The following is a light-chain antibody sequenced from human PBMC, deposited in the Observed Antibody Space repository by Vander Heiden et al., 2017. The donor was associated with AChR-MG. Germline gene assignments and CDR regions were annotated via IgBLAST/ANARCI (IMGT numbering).Light chain of an antibody. CDR3: QQDVDSPLT. CDR2: VAS. V-gene: IGKV3-20*01. CDR1: QRVNDNH. Sequence: EVVVTQSTGPLSLSPGESATLSCKARQRVNDNHLAWYQQKLGQSPRLLIHVASSRATGIPDRFSGSGSGTDFTLTISRLEPEDFAVYYCQQDVDSPLTFGGGTRVDI. J-gene: IGKJ4*01.